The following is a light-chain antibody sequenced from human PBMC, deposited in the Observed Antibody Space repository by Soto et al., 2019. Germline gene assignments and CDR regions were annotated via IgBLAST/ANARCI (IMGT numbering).Light chain of an antibody. J-gene: IGLJ2*01. Sequence: QSVLTQPPSVSAAPGQKVTISCSGSSSNIGNNYVSWYQQFPGTAPKLLIYDNYKRPSGIPDRFSGSKSGTSATLAITGLQTADEADYYCGTWDSSLSTVIFGGGTQLTVL. CDR1: SSNIGNNY. CDR2: DNY. V-gene: IGLV1-51*01. CDR3: GTWDSSLSTVI.